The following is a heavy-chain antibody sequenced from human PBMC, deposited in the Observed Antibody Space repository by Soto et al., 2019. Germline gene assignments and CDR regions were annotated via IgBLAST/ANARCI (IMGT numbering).Heavy chain of an antibody. CDR3: ARHIVVVPAAHRYYYYYGMDV. CDR2: INHSGST. Sequence: QVQLQQWGAGLLKPSETLSLTCAVYGGSFSGYYWSWIRQPPGKGLEWIGEINHSGSTNYNPSLKSRVTLSVDTSKNQFSLQLSSVTAADTAVYYCARHIVVVPAAHRYYYYYGMDVWGQGTTVTVSS. CDR1: GGSFSGYY. V-gene: IGHV4-34*01. D-gene: IGHD2-2*01. J-gene: IGHJ6*02.